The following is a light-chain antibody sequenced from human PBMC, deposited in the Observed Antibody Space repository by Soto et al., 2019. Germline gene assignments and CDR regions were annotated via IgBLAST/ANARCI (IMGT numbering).Light chain of an antibody. Sequence: TQSPATLSVSLGEEVSLSCRARQSVDPNLAWYQQIPCQAPRLLIHWDPTRANGVPARFRGSGRGTDFTLTISYLQSEDLAVYYCQQYEIWPPYSFGQRTRLEIK. CDR2: WDP. CDR1: QSVDPN. J-gene: IGKJ2*03. V-gene: IGKV3-15*01. CDR3: QQYEIWPPYS.